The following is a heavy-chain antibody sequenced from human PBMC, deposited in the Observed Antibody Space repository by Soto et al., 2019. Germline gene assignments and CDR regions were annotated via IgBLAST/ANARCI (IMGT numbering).Heavy chain of an antibody. V-gene: IGHV2-5*02. CDR2: IYWDDDK. J-gene: IGHJ6*04. CDR3: AHRGLVYYDGIDV. CDR1: GFSLSTSGVG. Sequence: QITLKESGPTLVKPTQTLTLTCTFSGFSLSTSGVGVGWIRQPPGKALEWLALIYWDDDKRYSPSLKSRLTIPKDISKHRVCLTMTSMDAVDTATDYRAHRGLVYYDGIDVWGKGTTVTVSS.